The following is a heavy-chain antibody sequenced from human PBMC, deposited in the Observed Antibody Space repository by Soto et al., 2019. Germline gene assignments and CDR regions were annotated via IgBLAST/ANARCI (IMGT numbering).Heavy chain of an antibody. V-gene: IGHV4-39*01. CDR2: IYYSGST. CDR3: ARVVPALGFDY. CDR1: GGSIISSSYY. Sequence: AETLSLTCTVSGGSIISSSYYWFGIRQPPGKGLEWIGSIYYSGSTYYNPSLKSRVTISVDTSKNQFSLKLSSVTAADTAVYYCARVVPALGFDYWGQGTLVTVSS. J-gene: IGHJ4*02. D-gene: IGHD2-2*01.